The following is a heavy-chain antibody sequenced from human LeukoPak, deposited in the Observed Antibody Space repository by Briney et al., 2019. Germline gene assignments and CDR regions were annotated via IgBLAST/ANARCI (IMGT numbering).Heavy chain of an antibody. V-gene: IGHV3-48*02. D-gene: IGHD1/OR15-1a*01. J-gene: IGHJ4*02. CDR1: GFTFNYFS. CDR3: ARDRDHRNKWYIFLDY. Sequence: GGSLRLSCAASGFTFNYFSVNWVRQAPGKGLEWVSYISSSSNTIYYADSVKGRFTISRDNARNSLYLQMNSLRDEDTAVYYCARDRDHRNKWYIFLDYWGQGTLVTVSS. CDR2: ISSSSNTI.